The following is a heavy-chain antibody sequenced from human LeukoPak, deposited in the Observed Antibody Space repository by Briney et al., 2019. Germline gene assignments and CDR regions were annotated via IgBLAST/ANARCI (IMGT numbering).Heavy chain of an antibody. CDR1: GFTFSSYG. CDR2: ISYDGSNK. V-gene: IGHV3-30*18. CDR3: AKDIAAAGTSWFDP. Sequence: GGSLSLSCAASGFTFSSYGMHWVRQAPGKGLEWVAVISYDGSNKYYADSVKGRFIISRDNSKNTLYLQMNSLRAEDTAVYYCAKDIAAAGTSWFDPWGQGTLVTVSS. D-gene: IGHD6-13*01. J-gene: IGHJ5*02.